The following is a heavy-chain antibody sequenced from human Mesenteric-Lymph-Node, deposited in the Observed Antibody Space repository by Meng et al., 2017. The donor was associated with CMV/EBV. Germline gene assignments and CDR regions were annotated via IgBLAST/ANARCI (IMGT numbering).Heavy chain of an antibody. CDR1: GLTFSSFA. CDR2: IYKDGYST. J-gene: IGHJ4*02. D-gene: IGHD3-3*01. CDR3: ARDGGYDFWSGRYYFDF. V-gene: IGHV3-23*03. Sequence: GGSLRLSCAASGLTFSSFAMSWVRQAPGKGLEWVSVIYKDGYSTYYVDSVKGRFTISRDNSKNTLYLQMNTLRVEDTAVFYCARDGGYDFWSGRYYFDFWGQGTLVTVSS.